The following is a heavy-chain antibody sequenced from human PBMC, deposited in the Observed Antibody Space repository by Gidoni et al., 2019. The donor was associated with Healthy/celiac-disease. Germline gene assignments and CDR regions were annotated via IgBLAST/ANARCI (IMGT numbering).Heavy chain of an antibody. Sequence: QVQLVQSGAEVKKPGSSVKVSCKASGGTFSSYAISWGRQAPGQGLEWMGGIIPICGTANYAQKFQGRVTITADESTSTAYMELSSLRSEDTAVYYCATKISRGYSSGRKYYYYGMDVWGQGTTVTVSS. V-gene: IGHV1-69*01. CDR1: GGTFSSYA. CDR2: IIPICGTA. D-gene: IGHD6-19*01. J-gene: IGHJ6*02. CDR3: ATKISRGYSSGRKYYYYGMDV.